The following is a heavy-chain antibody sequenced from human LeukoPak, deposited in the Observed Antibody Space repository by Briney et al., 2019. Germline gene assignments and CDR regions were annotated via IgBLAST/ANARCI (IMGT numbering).Heavy chain of an antibody. CDR2: ISYDGSNK. CDR3: AKSVAATIGY. CDR1: GFSITDHH. D-gene: IGHD5-12*01. J-gene: IGHJ4*02. Sequence: GGSLRLSCAGAGFSITDHHMDWVRQAPGKGLEWVAVISYDGSNKYYADSVKGRFTISRDNSKNTLYLQMNSLRAEDTAVYYCAKSVAATIGYWGQGTLVTVSS. V-gene: IGHV3-30*18.